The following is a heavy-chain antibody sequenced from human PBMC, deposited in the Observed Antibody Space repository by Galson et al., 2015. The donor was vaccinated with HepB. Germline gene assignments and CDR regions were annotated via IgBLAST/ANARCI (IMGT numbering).Heavy chain of an antibody. CDR3: ARDVGAKPAPPYAFDI. CDR2: ISSSSSYT. J-gene: IGHJ3*02. V-gene: IGHV3-11*06. Sequence: SLRLSCAASGFTFSDYYMSWIRQAPGKGLEWVSYISSSSSYTNYADSVKGRFTISRDNAKNSLYLQMNSLRAEDTAVYYCARDVGAKPAPPYAFDIWGQGTMVTVSS. CDR1: GFTFSDYY. D-gene: IGHD1-26*01.